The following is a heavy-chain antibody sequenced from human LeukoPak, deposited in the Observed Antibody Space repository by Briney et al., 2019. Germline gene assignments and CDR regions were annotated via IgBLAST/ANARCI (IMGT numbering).Heavy chain of an antibody. CDR1: GYSISSGYY. J-gene: IGHJ4*02. CDR2: IFHSGST. Sequence: SETLSLTCAVSGYSISSGYYWGWIRQPPRKGLEWIGSIFHSGSTYYNPSLKSRVTISVDTSKNQFSLKLSSVTAADTAVYYCARHGGLRYQLLYNYWGQGTLVTVSS. CDR3: ARHGGLRYQLLYNY. V-gene: IGHV4-38-2*01. D-gene: IGHD2-2*02.